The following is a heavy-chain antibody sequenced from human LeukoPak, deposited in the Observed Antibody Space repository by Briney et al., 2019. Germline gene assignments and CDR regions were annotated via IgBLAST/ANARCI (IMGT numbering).Heavy chain of an antibody. CDR3: TTDRLRVAATVKYYFDY. CDR2: IKSKTDGGTT. V-gene: IGHV3-15*01. Sequence: PGGSLRLSCAASGFTFSNAWMSWVRQAPGKGLEWVGRIKSKTDGGTTDYAAPVKGRFTISRDGSKNTLYLQMNSLKTEDTAVYYCTTDRLRVAATVKYYFDYWGQGTLVTVSS. J-gene: IGHJ4*02. CDR1: GFTFSNAW. D-gene: IGHD2-15*01.